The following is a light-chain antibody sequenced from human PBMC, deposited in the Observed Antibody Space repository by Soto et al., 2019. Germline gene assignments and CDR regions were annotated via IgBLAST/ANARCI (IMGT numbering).Light chain of an antibody. J-gene: IGKJ5*01. CDR3: MQALETPLT. CDR2: KAS. CDR1: QGISRW. V-gene: IGKV1-5*03. Sequence: DIQMTQSPSTLSASVGDRVTITCRASQGISRWLAWYQQKPGKAPKPLIYKASSLEGGVPSRFSGSGSGTDFTLYISRVEAEDVGVYYCMQALETPLTFGQGTRLEIK.